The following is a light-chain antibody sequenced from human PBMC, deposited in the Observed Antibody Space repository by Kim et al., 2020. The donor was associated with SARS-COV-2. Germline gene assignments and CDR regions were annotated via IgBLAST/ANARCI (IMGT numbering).Light chain of an antibody. CDR3: NSRDSSGNWV. CDR1: GVRSYY. J-gene: IGLJ3*02. V-gene: IGLV3-19*01. CDR2: GKN. Sequence: VAWGQTVRITSQGDGVRSYYASWYQQKPGQAPVLVIYGKNNRPSGIPDRFSGSSSGNTASLTITGAQAEDEADYYCNSRDSSGNWVFGGGTQLTVL.